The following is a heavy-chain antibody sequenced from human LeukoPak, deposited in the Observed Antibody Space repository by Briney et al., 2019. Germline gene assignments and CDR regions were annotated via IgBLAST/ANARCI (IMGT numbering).Heavy chain of an antibody. CDR2: ISGSGGIT. D-gene: IGHD1-26*01. CDR3: AKDTMGGNNWFDP. Sequence: GGSLRLSCAASGFTFSSYAMSWVRQAPGKGLDWVSAISGSGGITYYADSVKGRFTISRDNSKNTLYLQINSLRAEDTAVYYCAKDTMGGNNWFDPWGQGTLVTVSS. CDR1: GFTFSSYA. V-gene: IGHV3-23*01. J-gene: IGHJ5*02.